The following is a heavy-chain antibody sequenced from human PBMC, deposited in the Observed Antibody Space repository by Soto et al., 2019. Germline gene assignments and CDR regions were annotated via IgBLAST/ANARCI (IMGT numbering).Heavy chain of an antibody. J-gene: IGHJ5*02. CDR2: TYYSGTT. Sequence: SETLSLTCTVSGASISSGDDFWSWIRHHPGKGLEYIGYTYYSGTTYYNPSLKSRVTISEDTSKNQFSLRLKSVTAADTAVYYCARGISIGGAIAPRFDPWGQGTLVTVSS. D-gene: IGHD3-16*01. CDR1: GASISSGDDF. V-gene: IGHV4-31*03. CDR3: ARGISIGGAIAPRFDP.